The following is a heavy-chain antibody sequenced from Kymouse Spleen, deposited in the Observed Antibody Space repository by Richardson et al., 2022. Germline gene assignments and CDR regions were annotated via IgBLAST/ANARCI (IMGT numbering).Heavy chain of an antibody. CDR3: AREAAAGQGGFDY. V-gene: IGHV4-34*01. CDR1: GGSFSGYY. Sequence: QVQLQQWGAGLLKPSETLSLTCAVYGGSFSGYYWSWIRQPPGKGLEWIGEINHSGSTNYNPSLKSRVTISVDTSKNQFSLKLSSVTAADTAVYYCAREAAAGQGGFDYWGQGTLVTVSS. D-gene: IGHD6-13*01. CDR2: INHSGST. J-gene: IGHJ4*02.